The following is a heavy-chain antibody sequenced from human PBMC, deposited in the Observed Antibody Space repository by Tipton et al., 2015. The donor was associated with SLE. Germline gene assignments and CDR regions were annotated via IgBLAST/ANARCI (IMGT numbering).Heavy chain of an antibody. Sequence: SLRLSCAASGFTFSNYYMSWIRQAPGKGLEWVSYISSSGTIIYYADSVKGRFTVSRDSDSLYLQMSSLGVEDTAVYYCARHPFYYYYMDVWGRGTSVTVSS. CDR2: ISSSGTII. V-gene: IGHV3-11*01. J-gene: IGHJ6*03. CDR1: GFTFSNYY. CDR3: ARHPFYYYYMDV.